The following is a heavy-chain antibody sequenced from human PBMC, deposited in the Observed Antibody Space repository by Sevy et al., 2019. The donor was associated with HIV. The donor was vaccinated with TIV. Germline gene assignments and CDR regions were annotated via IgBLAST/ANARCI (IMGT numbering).Heavy chain of an antibody. V-gene: IGHV3-23*01. Sequence: GGSLRLSCEASGFTFSSYGMSWVRQAPGKGLEWVSGISGSGGSTYYADSVKGRFTITRDNSKNTLYLQMNSLRAEDTALYYCAKIQGHLWSGHFDYWGHGTLVTVSS. CDR3: AKIQGHLWSGHFDY. CDR1: GFTFSSYG. CDR2: ISGSGGST. J-gene: IGHJ4*01. D-gene: IGHD3-3*02.